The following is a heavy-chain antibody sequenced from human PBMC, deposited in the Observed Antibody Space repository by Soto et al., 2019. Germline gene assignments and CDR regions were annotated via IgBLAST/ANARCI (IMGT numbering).Heavy chain of an antibody. J-gene: IGHJ4*02. D-gene: IGHD1-1*01. Sequence: QVQLEQSGAQVKKPGASVKVSCKASGYTFTSYGFSWLRQAPGQGLEWMGWLSNYNGHTNYAQKFQDRFTMTTDTPTSTAYMELRSRRSDDTAVYFCARDGAWNHEPCDHWGQGTLVTVSS. CDR2: LSNYNGHT. CDR1: GYTFTSYG. V-gene: IGHV1-18*04. CDR3: ARDGAWNHEPCDH.